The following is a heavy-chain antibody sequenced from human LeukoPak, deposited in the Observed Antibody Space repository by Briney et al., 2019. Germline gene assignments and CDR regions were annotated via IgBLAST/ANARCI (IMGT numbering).Heavy chain of an antibody. Sequence: SETLSLTCAVYGGSFSGYYWSWIRQPPGKGLEWIGEINHSGSTNYNPSLKSRVTMSVDTSKNQFSLKLSSVTAADTAVYYCARARYCSGGSCYSFSGWFDPWGQGTLVTVSS. CDR1: GGSFSGYY. V-gene: IGHV4-34*01. D-gene: IGHD2-15*01. CDR2: INHSGST. J-gene: IGHJ5*02. CDR3: ARARYCSGGSCYSFSGWFDP.